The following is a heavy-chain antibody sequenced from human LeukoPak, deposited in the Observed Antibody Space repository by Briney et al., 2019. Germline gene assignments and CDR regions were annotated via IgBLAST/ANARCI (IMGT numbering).Heavy chain of an antibody. D-gene: IGHD2-21*02. V-gene: IGHV4-59*08. CDR1: NGSISGYY. CDR3: ARHGRRVTSSWFDP. Sequence: SETLSLTCTVSNGSISGYYCSWIRQPPGRGLEWIGYIFYSWTTNYNPSLKSRVTISVDTSNNPFSLRLSSVTAAETAVYYCARHGRRVTSSWFDPWGQGTLVIVSS. CDR2: IFYSWTT. J-gene: IGHJ5*02.